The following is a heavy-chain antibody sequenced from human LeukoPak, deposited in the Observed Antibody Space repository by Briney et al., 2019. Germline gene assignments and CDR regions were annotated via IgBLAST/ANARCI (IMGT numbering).Heavy chain of an antibody. D-gene: IGHD2-15*01. CDR2: IDPKNGNR. V-gene: IGHV1-8*01. J-gene: IGHJ5*02. CDR1: GYTFINND. Sequence: ASVKVSCKASGYTFINNDINWVRQAPGQGLEWMAWIDPKNGNRGYAQNFQGRVAMTTDTSISTAYMELSSLRSEDTAVYYCARSHTRKGFCGGGRCYPAVWWFDPWGQGTLVTVSS. CDR3: ARSHTRKGFCGGGRCYPAVWWFDP.